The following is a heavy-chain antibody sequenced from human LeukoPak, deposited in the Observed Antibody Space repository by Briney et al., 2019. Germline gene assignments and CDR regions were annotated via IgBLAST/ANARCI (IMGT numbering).Heavy chain of an antibody. CDR2: ISTGSSTI. V-gene: IGHV3-48*03. CDR3: ARDAGGRTQREGWFDP. J-gene: IGHJ5*02. CDR1: GFTFSSYE. Sequence: GGSLRLSCAASGFTFSSYEMNWVRQAPGKGLEWVSHISTGSSTIYYAGSVKGRFTISRDNAKNSLYLQMNSLRVEDTAVYYCARDAGGRTQREGWFDPWGQGTLVTVSS. D-gene: IGHD1-26*01.